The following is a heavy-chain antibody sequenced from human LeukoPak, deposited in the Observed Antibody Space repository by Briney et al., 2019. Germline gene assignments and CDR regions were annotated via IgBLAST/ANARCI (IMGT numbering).Heavy chain of an antibody. D-gene: IGHD3-16*01. CDR3: ARDWGWTTFDS. J-gene: IGHJ4*02. CDR1: GFTFSSHW. CDR2: LNQDGNVW. V-gene: IGHV3-7*01. Sequence: GGSLRLSCAASGFTFSSHWMTWVRQAPGKGLELVANLNQDGNVWNYVDSVRGRFTISRDNAKDSVHLQLNSLRVEDTAVYYCARDWGWTTFDSWGQGTLVAVSS.